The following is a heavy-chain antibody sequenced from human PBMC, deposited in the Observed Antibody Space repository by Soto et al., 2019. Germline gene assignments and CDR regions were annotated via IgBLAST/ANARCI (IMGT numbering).Heavy chain of an antibody. CDR2: IDPSDSYS. Sequence: GESLKISCKGSGYSFTSYWISWVRQMPGKGLEWMGRIDPSDSYSNYSPSFQGHVTISADKSISTAYLQWSSLKASDTAMYYCARTYGSGSYYNGPYYWGQGTLVTVSS. V-gene: IGHV5-10-1*01. D-gene: IGHD3-10*01. J-gene: IGHJ4*02. CDR1: GYSFTSYW. CDR3: ARTYGSGSYYNGPYY.